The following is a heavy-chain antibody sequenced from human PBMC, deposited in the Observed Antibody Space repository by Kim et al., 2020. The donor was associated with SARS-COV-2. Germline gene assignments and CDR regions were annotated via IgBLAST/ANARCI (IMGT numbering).Heavy chain of an antibody. CDR2: IIPIFGTA. Sequence: SVKVSCKASGGTFSSYAISWVRQAPGQGLEWMGGIIPIFGTANYAQKFQGRVTITADESTSTAYMELSSLRSEDTAVYYCASWITFGGVGAYYFDYWGQGTLVTVSS. CDR3: ASWITFGGVGAYYFDY. V-gene: IGHV1-69*13. CDR1: GGTFSSYA. D-gene: IGHD3-16*01. J-gene: IGHJ4*02.